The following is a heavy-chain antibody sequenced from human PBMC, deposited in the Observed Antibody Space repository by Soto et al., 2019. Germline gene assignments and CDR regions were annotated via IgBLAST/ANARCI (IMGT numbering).Heavy chain of an antibody. D-gene: IGHD3-22*01. CDR3: SRRSDDSSGYYDSFDI. V-gene: IGHV3-48*02. Sequence: GGSLRLSCAASGFTFSSYSMNWVRQAPGKGLEWVSYISSSSSTLYYADSVKGRFTISRDNAKNSLYLQMNSLRDEDSGVYYCSRRSDDSSGYYDSFDIWGQGTMVTVSS. CDR1: GFTFSSYS. CDR2: ISSSSSTL. J-gene: IGHJ3*02.